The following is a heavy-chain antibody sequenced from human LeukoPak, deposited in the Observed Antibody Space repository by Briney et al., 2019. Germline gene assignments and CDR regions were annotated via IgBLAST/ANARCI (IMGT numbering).Heavy chain of an antibody. CDR1: GFTFSDYA. V-gene: IGHV3-23*01. Sequence: GGSLRLSCVVSGFTFSDYAMSWVRQAPGKGLEWVSAISGGGTPTFYADSVKGRFITSRDNSKNTLYLQMNSLRAEDTAVYYCAKGDQLLPIYFDYWGQGTLVTVSS. J-gene: IGHJ4*02. CDR3: AKGDQLLPIYFDY. CDR2: ISGGGTPT. D-gene: IGHD2-2*01.